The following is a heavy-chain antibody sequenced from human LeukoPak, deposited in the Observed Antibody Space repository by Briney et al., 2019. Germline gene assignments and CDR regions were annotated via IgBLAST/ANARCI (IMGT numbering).Heavy chain of an antibody. CDR2: IIPILGIA. D-gene: IGHD4-17*01. V-gene: IGHV1-69*04. CDR3: ARSRRPDYGDYDVDY. CDR1: GGTFSSYA. Sequence: SVKDSCKASGGTFSSYAISWVRQAPGQGLEWMGRIIPILGIANYAQKFQGRVTITADKSTSTAYMELSSLRSEDTAVYYCARSRRPDYGDYDVDYWGQGTLVTVSS. J-gene: IGHJ4*02.